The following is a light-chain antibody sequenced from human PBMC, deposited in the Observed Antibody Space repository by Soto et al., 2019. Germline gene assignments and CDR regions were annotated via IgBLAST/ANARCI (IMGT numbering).Light chain of an antibody. V-gene: IGLV3-1*01. CDR2: QDS. CDR3: QAWDSNTVV. J-gene: IGLJ2*01. CDR1: NLGDKY. Sequence: YELTQPPSVSVSPGQTASITCSGDNLGDKYACWYQQKPGQSPMLVIYQDSKRPSGIPERFSGSNSGNTATLTISGTQAMDEADYYCQAWDSNTVVFGGGTKVTVL.